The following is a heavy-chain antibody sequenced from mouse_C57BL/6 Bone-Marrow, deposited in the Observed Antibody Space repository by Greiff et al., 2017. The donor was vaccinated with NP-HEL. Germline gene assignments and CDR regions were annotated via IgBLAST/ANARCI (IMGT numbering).Heavy chain of an antibody. CDR3: ANYDWFAY. V-gene: IGHV1-80*01. CDR1: GYAFSSYW. CDR2: IYPGDGDT. D-gene: IGHD2-4*01. Sequence: VQRVESGAELVKPGASVKISCKASGYAFSSYWMNWVKQRPGKGLEWIGQIYPGDGDTNYNGKFKGKATLTADKSSSTAYMQLSSLTSEDSAVYFCANYDWFAYWGQGTLVTVSA. J-gene: IGHJ3*01.